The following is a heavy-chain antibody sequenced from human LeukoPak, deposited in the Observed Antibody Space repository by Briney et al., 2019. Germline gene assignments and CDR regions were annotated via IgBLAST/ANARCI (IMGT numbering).Heavy chain of an antibody. CDR3: ARVERYSGCDLLGYFDY. V-gene: IGHV1-18*04. J-gene: IGHJ4*02. CDR2: ISAYNGNT. Sequence: ASVKVSCKASGYTFTSYGISRVRQAPGQGLEWMGWISAYNGNTNYAQKLQGRVTMTTDTSTSTAYMELRSLRSDDTAVYYCARVERYSGCDLLGYFDYWGQGTLVTVSS. CDR1: GYTFTSYG. D-gene: IGHD5-12*01.